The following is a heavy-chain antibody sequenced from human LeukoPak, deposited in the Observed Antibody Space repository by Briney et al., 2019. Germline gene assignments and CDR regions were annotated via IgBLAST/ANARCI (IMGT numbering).Heavy chain of an antibody. CDR3: ARDVGVYCSSTSCSDY. D-gene: IGHD2-2*01. V-gene: IGHV1-2*02. Sequence: ASVKVSCKASGYTFTGYYMHWVRQAPGQGLVWMGWINPNSGGTNYAQKFQGRVTMTRDTSISTAYMELSRLRSDDTAVYYCARDVGVYCSSTSCSDYWGQGTLVTVSS. J-gene: IGHJ4*02. CDR1: GYTFTGYY. CDR2: INPNSGGT.